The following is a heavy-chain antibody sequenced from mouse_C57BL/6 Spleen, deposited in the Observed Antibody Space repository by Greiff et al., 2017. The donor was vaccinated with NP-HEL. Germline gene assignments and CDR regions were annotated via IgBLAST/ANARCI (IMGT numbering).Heavy chain of an antibody. CDR2: ISYSGST. V-gene: IGHV3-1*01. J-gene: IGHJ3*01. Sequence: DVMLVESGPGMVKPSQSLSLTCTVTGYSITSGYVWHWIRHFPGNKLEWMGYISYSGSTNYNPSLKSRISITHDTSKNHFFLKLNSVTTEDTATYYCASGERPFAYWGQGTLVTVSA. CDR3: ASGERPFAY. CDR1: GYSITSGYV.